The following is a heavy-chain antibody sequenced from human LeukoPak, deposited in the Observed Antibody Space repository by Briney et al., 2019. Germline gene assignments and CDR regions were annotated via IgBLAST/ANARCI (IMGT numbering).Heavy chain of an antibody. V-gene: IGHV3-73*01. D-gene: IGHD3-22*01. Sequence: GGSQRLSCAASGFTFSGSAMHWVRQASGKGLEWVGRIRSKANSYATAYAASVKGRFTTSRDDSKNTAYLRMNSLKTEDTAVYYCTRHFPDPPYYYDSSGYYYELRAFDIWGQGTMVTVSS. CDR1: GFTFSGSA. CDR2: IRSKANSYAT. J-gene: IGHJ3*02. CDR3: TRHFPDPPYYYDSSGYYYELRAFDI.